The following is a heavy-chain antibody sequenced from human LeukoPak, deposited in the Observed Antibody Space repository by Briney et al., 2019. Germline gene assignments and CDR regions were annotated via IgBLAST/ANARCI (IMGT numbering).Heavy chain of an antibody. CDR1: GYTFTGYY. Sequence: ASVKVSCKASGYTFTGYYMHWVRQAPGQGLEWMGWINPNSGGTNYAQKFQGRVTMTTDTSTSTAYMELRSLRSDDTAVYYCARVRITMVRGVRYYYGMDVWGQGTTVTVSS. D-gene: IGHD3-10*01. J-gene: IGHJ6*02. V-gene: IGHV1-2*02. CDR3: ARVRITMVRGVRYYYGMDV. CDR2: INPNSGGT.